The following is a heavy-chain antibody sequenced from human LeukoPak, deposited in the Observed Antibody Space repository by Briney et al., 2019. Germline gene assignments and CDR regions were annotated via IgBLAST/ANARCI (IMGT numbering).Heavy chain of an antibody. CDR1: GFNFDDYA. Sequence: GRSLRLSCAVSGFNFDDYAMHWVRPAPGRGLEWVSGINWKTGNEIYADSVKGRFTISRDNAKNSLYLQMSSLRAEDTALYYCTRRAARWQFDLWGRGTLLTVSS. V-gene: IGHV3-9*01. J-gene: IGHJ2*01. D-gene: IGHD5-24*01. CDR2: INWKTGNE. CDR3: TRRAARWQFDL.